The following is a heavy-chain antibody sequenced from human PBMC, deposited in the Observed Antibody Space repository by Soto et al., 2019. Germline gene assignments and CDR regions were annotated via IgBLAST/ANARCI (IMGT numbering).Heavy chain of an antibody. CDR3: ARVGDNTGWFDY. CDR1: GDSVSSNIAA. CDR2: TYYRSKWYQ. Sequence: QTLSLTCAISGDSVSSNIAAWNWIRQSPSRGLEWLGRTYYRSKWYQDYAVSMRGRITISPDTSKNQVSLQLKSVTPEDAAVYYCARVGDNTGWFDYWGQGTLVTVSS. J-gene: IGHJ4*02. V-gene: IGHV6-1*01. D-gene: IGHD6-19*01.